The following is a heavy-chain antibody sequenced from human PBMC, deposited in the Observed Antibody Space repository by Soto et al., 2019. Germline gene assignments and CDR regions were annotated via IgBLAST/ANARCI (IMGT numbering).Heavy chain of an antibody. Sequence: GGSLRLSCAASGFTFSSYSMNWVRQAPGKGLEWVSYISSSSSTIYYADSVKGRFTISRDNAKNSLYLQMNSLRAEDTGVYYCARDAYGSGSYFDYWGQGTLVTVSS. V-gene: IGHV3-48*04. CDR2: ISSSSSTI. CDR3: ARDAYGSGSYFDY. D-gene: IGHD3-10*01. CDR1: GFTFSSYS. J-gene: IGHJ4*02.